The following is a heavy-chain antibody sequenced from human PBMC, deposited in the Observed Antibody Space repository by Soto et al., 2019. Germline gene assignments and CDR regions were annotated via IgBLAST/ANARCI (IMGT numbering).Heavy chain of an antibody. CDR2: XNXNXGXT. V-gene: IGHV1-2*02. Sequence: ASVKVSCKASGYTFTGYYMHWVRQAPGQGLEXMGWXNXNXGXTXYXXXXQGRVTMARDTSISTAYMELSRLRSDDTAVYYCARDQPYYYGMDVWGQGTTVTVSS. CDR3: ARDQPYYYGMDV. J-gene: IGHJ6*02. CDR1: GYTFTGYY.